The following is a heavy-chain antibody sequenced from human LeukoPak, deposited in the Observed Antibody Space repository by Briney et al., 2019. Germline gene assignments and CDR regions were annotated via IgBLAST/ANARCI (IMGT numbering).Heavy chain of an antibody. V-gene: IGHV3-23*01. CDR3: AEDGGPIVVTYDY. CDR1: GFTFSSYA. CDR2: ISGSGGST. D-gene: IGHD4-23*01. J-gene: IGHJ4*02. Sequence: GGSLRLSCAASGFTFSSYAMSWVRQTPGKGLEWVSTISGSGGSTYNADSVKGRFTISRDNSKNMLYLQMNSLRGEDTAVYYCAEDGGPIVVTYDYWGQGTLVTVSS.